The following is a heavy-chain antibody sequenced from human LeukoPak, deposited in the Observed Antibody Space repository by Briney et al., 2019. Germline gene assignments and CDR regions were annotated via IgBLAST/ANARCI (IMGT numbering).Heavy chain of an antibody. J-gene: IGHJ4*02. V-gene: IGHV4-59*12. CDR2: IYYSGST. CDR3: ARSETTLFDY. D-gene: IGHD4-11*01. CDR1: GGSISSYY. Sequence: SETLSLTCTVSGGSISSYYWSWIRQPPGKGLEWIGYIYYSGSTNYNPSLKSRVTISVDTSKNQFSLKLSSVTAADTAVYYCARSETTLFDYWGQGTLVTVSS.